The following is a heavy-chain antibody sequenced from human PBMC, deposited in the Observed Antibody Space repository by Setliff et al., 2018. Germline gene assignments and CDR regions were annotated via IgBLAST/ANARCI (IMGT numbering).Heavy chain of an antibody. V-gene: IGHV4-61*01. CDR1: GGSISSSSYY. CDR2: IYYSGST. J-gene: IGHJ1*01. CDR3: ARVGSYGGEYFHQ. D-gene: IGHD1-26*01. Sequence: SETLSLTCTVSGGSISSSSYYWSWIRQPPGKGLEWIGYIYYSGSTNYNPALKSRVIISVDTSKNQFSLKLSSVTAADTAVYYCARVGSYGGEYFHQWGQGTLVTVSS.